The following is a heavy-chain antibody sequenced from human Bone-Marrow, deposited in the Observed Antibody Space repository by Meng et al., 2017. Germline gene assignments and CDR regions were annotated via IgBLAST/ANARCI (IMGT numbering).Heavy chain of an antibody. Sequence: LWQSGHDVKHHGSSVQVSCKASGHNLSSYAISCNNKTPQPTKKKKKKKNARFGTANYAQKFQGRVTIAADESTSTAYMELSSLRSEDTAVYYCAIGDGYNYKDYWGQGTLVTVSS. V-gene: IGHV1-69*15. CDR1: GHNLSSYA. CDR3: AIGDGYNYKDY. D-gene: IGHD5-24*01. J-gene: IGHJ4*02. CDR2: KNARFGTA.